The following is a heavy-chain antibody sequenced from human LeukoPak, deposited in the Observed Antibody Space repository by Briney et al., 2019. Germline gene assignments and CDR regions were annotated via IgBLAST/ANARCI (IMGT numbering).Heavy chain of an antibody. CDR1: GFTFSSYD. V-gene: IGHV3-48*01. J-gene: IGHJ6*02. CDR3: AKARTGHLRSQDGMDV. CDR2: ISSSSSAI. D-gene: IGHD3-3*01. Sequence: GGSLRLSCAASGFTFSSYDMNWVRQSPGKGLEWVSYISSSSSAIYYADSVKGRFTISRDNSKNTLYLQMNSLRAEDTAVYYCAKARTGHLRSQDGMDVWGQGTTVTVSS.